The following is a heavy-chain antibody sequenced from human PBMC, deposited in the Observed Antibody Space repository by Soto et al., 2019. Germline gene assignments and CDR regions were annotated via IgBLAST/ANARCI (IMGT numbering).Heavy chain of an antibody. CDR2: IIPLSGTA. D-gene: IGHD6-19*01. Sequence: QVQLVQSGAEVKKPGSSVKVSYKASGGTFSNYAISWVRQAPGQGLEWMGGIIPLSGTANYAQKFQGRVTITADESTSTSYMELRSLRSEDTAVYYCASDYSVADTYYYGMDVWGQGTTVTVSS. CDR1: GGTFSNYA. CDR3: ASDYSVADTYYYGMDV. V-gene: IGHV1-69*01. J-gene: IGHJ6*02.